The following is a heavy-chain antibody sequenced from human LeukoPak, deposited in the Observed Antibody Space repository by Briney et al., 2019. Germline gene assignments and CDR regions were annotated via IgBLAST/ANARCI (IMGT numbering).Heavy chain of an antibody. CDR3: ARGGNLEN. D-gene: IGHD1-14*01. V-gene: IGHV3-7*01. CDR1: GFTLNRYW. J-gene: IGHJ4*02. Sequence: PGGSLRLSCAASGFTLNRYWMSWVRQAPGKGLEWVANINEDGGERHYVDSVKGRFTISRDNAKNSLYLQMNSLRAEDTAVYYCARGGNLENWGGGTLVTLSS. CDR2: INEDGGER.